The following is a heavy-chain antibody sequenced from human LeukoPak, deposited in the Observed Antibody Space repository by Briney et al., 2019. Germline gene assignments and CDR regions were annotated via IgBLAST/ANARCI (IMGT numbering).Heavy chain of an antibody. J-gene: IGHJ4*02. CDR3: AKSGGGTTKNKYYFDY. Sequence: GGSLRLSCAASGISVTSTDMSWVRQAPGKGLEWVSSISGSGSSTYYADSVKDRFTISRDSSKNTIYLQMNSLRAEDTAVFYCAKSGGGTTKNKYYFDYWGQGTLVTVSS. V-gene: IGHV3-23*01. CDR1: GISVTSTD. CDR2: ISGSGSST. D-gene: IGHD3-10*01.